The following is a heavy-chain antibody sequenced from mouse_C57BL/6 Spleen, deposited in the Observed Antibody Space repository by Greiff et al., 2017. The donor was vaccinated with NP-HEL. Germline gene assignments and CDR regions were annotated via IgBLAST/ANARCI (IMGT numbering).Heavy chain of an antibody. Sequence: EVHLVESGGGLVKPGGSLKLSCAASGFTFSSYAMSWVRQTPEKRLEWVATISDGGSYTYYPDNVKGRFTISRDNAKNNLYLQMSHLKSEDTAMYYCARDRGDGYYDYWGQGTTLTVSS. J-gene: IGHJ2*01. CDR2: ISDGGSYT. V-gene: IGHV5-4*01. CDR3: ARDRGDGYYDY. D-gene: IGHD2-3*01. CDR1: GFTFSSYA.